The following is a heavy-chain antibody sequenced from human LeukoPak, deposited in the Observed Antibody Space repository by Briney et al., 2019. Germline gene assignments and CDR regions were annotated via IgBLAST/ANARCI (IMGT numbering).Heavy chain of an antibody. CDR1: GFTLRNYW. Sequence: PGGSLRLSCTASGFTLRNYWMHWVRQVPGKRLVWVSRISGDGSVTNYADSVQGRFTISRDNAKNSLYLQMNSLRAEDTAVYYCAGGDSSGYYPIDYWGQGTLVTVSS. CDR2: ISGDGSVT. J-gene: IGHJ4*02. CDR3: AGGDSSGYYPIDY. D-gene: IGHD3-22*01. V-gene: IGHV3-74*01.